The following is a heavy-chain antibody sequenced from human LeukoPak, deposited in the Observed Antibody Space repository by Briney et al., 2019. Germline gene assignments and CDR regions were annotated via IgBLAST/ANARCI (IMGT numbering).Heavy chain of an antibody. CDR3: ARLSRDGYNWGPFDY. CDR2: IYYSGST. CDR1: GGSTSSYY. J-gene: IGHJ4*02. Sequence: PSETLSLTCTVSGGSTSSYYWSWIRQPPGKGLEWIGYIYYSGSTNYNPSLKSRVTISVDTSKNQFSLKLSSVTAADTAVYYCARLSRDGYNWGPFDYWGQGTLVTVSS. V-gene: IGHV4-59*08. D-gene: IGHD5-24*01.